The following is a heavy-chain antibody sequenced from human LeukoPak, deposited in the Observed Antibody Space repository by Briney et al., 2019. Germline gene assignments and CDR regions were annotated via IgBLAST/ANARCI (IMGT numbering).Heavy chain of an antibody. V-gene: IGHV3-11*04. CDR2: IRSSGSTI. CDR3: ARVWGSSGWYVDY. D-gene: IGHD6-19*01. J-gene: IGHJ4*02. Sequence: SGGSLTLSCAVSGFTFSDYYMSWIRQAPGRGREWVSYIRSSGSTIYYADSVKGRFTISRDNAKNSLYLQMNSLRAEDTAVYYCARVWGSSGWYVDYWGQGTLVTVSS. CDR1: GFTFSDYY.